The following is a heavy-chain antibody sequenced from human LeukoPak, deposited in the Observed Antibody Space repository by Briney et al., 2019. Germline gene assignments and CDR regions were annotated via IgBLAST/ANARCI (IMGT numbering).Heavy chain of an antibody. CDR3: ARDLDYYYMDV. V-gene: IGHV3-7*01. J-gene: IGHJ6*03. CDR1: EFTFSSYW. Sequence: GGSLRLSCAASEFTFSSYWMSWVRQAPGKGLEWVANIKQDGSEKYYVDSVKGRFTISRDNAKNSLYLQMNSLRAEDTAVYYCARDLDYYYMDVWGKGTTVTISS. CDR2: IKQDGSEK.